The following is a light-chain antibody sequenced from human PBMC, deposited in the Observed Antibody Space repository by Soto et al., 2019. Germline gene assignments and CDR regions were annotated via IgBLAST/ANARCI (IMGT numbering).Light chain of an antibody. CDR3: QSYDGSFVL. J-gene: IGLJ2*01. CDR1: RGSIASNN. Sequence: NFMLTQPHSVSESPGKTVTISCTHSRGSIASNNVQWYQQRPGGAPTTVIYEDNQRPSGVPDRFSGSIDSSSNSASLTISGLRTEDEADYYCQSYDGSFVLFGGGTKLTV. V-gene: IGLV6-57*04. CDR2: EDN.